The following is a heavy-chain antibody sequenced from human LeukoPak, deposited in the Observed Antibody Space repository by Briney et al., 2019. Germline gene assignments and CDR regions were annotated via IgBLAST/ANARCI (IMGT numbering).Heavy chain of an antibody. V-gene: IGHV3-66*01. D-gene: IGHD3-22*01. CDR2: IYSGGST. CDR1: GITVGSNY. J-gene: IGHJ2*01. CDR3: ARGTYYDSSGFTLFDL. Sequence: GGSLRLSCAASGITVGSNYMSWVRQTPGKGLDWVSIIYSGGSTYYADSVKGRFTISRDNSKNTLYLQMNSPRAEDTAVYYCARGTYYDSSGFTLFDLWGRGTLVTVSS.